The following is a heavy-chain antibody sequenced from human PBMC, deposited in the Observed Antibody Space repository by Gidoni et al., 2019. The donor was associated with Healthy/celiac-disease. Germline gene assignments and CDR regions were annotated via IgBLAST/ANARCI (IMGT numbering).Heavy chain of an antibody. D-gene: IGHD6-19*01. CDR1: GFTFSSDG. Sequence: QVQLVESGGGVVQPGRSLRLPCAASGFTFSSDGMHWVRQAPGKGLEWVAVIWYDGSNKYYADSVKGGFTISRDNSKNTLYLQMNSLRAEDTAVYYCARLGAVAGTSFDYWGQGTLVTVSS. J-gene: IGHJ4*02. CDR2: IWYDGSNK. CDR3: ARLGAVAGTSFDY. V-gene: IGHV3-33*01.